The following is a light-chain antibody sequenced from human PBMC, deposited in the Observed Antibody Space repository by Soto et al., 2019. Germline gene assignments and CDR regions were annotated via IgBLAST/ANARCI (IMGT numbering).Light chain of an antibody. V-gene: IGKV1-16*01. Sequence: DIQMTQSPSSLSASVGDRVTITCRASQGISTYLGWYQQKPGKVPKSLIYSASNLQSGVPSRFSASGSGTEFTLTITDMQPDDFATYDCQQYYRYPWMFGQGTKVDIK. CDR3: QQYYRYPWM. J-gene: IGKJ1*01. CDR2: SAS. CDR1: QGISTY.